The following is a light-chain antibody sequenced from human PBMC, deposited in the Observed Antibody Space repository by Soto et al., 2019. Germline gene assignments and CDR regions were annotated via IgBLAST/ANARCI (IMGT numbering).Light chain of an antibody. CDR1: SSDVGSYNL. CDR2: EGS. J-gene: IGLJ2*01. Sequence: QSALTQPASVSGSPGQSITISSTGTSSDVGSYNLVSWYQQHPGKAPELIIYEGSKRPPGVSSRFSDSTSGNTAFLTISGLQAEDEADYYCCSYAGSSTLFGGGTKVTVL. V-gene: IGLV2-23*01. CDR3: CSYAGSSTL.